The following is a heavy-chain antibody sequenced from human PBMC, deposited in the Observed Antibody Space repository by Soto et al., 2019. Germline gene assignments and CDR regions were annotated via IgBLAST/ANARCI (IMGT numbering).Heavy chain of an antibody. CDR1: GGSISSSNW. J-gene: IGHJ6*02. CDR2: IYHSGST. Sequence: PSETLSLTCAVSGGSISSSNWWSWVRQPPGKGLEWIGEIYHSGSTNYNPSLKSRVTISVDKSKNQFSLKLSSVTAADPAVYYCARASRGNSYGYDPSYYYCGMDVWGQGTTVTV. V-gene: IGHV4-4*02. D-gene: IGHD5-18*01. CDR3: ARASRGNSYGYDPSYYYCGMDV.